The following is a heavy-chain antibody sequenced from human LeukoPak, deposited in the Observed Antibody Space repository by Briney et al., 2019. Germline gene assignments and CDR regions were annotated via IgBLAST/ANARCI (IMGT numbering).Heavy chain of an antibody. CDR1: GDSMINYY. D-gene: IGHD1-26*01. CDR3: ARVDSGTYYMPFDY. V-gene: IGHV4-59*01. CDR2: IYYTGSA. J-gene: IGHJ4*02. Sequence: WETLSLTCTVSGDSMINYYWSWIRQPPGKGLEWIGYIYYTGSANYNPSLKSRVTISVDTSKKQFSLNLSSVTVADTAVYYCARVDSGTYYMPFDYWGQGTLVTVSS.